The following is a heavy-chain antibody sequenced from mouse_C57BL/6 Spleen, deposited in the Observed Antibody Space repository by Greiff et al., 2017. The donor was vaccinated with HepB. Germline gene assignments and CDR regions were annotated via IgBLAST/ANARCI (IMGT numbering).Heavy chain of an antibody. Sequence: QVHVKQPGAELVKPGASVKMSCKASGYTFTSYWITWVKQRPGQGLEWIGDIYPGSGSTNYNEKFKSKATLTVDTSSSTAYMQLSSLTSEDSAVYYCARGGVNDYFDYWGQGTTLTVSS. J-gene: IGHJ2*01. CDR3: ARGGVNDYFDY. CDR1: GYTFTSYW. V-gene: IGHV1-55*01. CDR2: IYPGSGST. D-gene: IGHD2-2*01.